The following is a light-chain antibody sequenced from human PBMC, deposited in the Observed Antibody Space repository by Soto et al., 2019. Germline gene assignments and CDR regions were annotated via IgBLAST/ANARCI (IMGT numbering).Light chain of an antibody. Sequence: EIVMTQSPATLSVSPGERVTFSCRASQRIYSNLAWYQHTPGQAPRLLIYGASNRATGIPDRFSGSGSGTDFTLTISRLEPEDFAVYYCQQYGSSGTFGQGTKVDIK. CDR2: GAS. CDR1: QRIYSN. CDR3: QQYGSSGT. V-gene: IGKV3-20*01. J-gene: IGKJ1*01.